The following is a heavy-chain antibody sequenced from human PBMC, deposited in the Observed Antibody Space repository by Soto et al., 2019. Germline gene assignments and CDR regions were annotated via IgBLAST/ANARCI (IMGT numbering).Heavy chain of an antibody. CDR3: ANLIDGLNGWYNFFDS. V-gene: IGHV3-23*01. D-gene: IGHD6-19*01. CDR2: ISATGGGGNT. CDR1: GFTFSDNA. J-gene: IGHJ4*02. Sequence: PGGSLRLSCAASGFTFSDNAMIWVRQTPGGGLERVSQISATGGGGNTYYADSVKGRFTISRDNSKNTLFLQMNSLRVEDAAIYYCANLIDGLNGWYNFFDSWGQGTLVTVSS.